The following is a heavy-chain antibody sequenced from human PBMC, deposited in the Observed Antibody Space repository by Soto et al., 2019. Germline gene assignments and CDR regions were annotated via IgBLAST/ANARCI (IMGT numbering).Heavy chain of an antibody. CDR3: ARHPNYYGSGSYDYYYGMDV. CDR2: IYPGDSDT. CDR1: GCSFASYW. V-gene: IGHV5-51*01. J-gene: IGHJ6*02. D-gene: IGHD3-10*01. Sequence: XESLIISWRGSGCSFASYWIGWVRQMPGKGLEWMGIIYPGDSDTRYSPSFQGQVTISADKSISTTYLQWSSLKASDTAMYYCARHPNYYGSGSYDYYYGMDVWGQGTTVTVSS.